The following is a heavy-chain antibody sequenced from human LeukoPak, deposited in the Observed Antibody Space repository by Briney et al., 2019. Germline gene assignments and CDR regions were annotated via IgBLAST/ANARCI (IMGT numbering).Heavy chain of an antibody. J-gene: IGHJ5*02. V-gene: IGHV3-7*01. Sequence: GGPLRLSCAASGFTFSSYWMSWVRQAPGKGLEWVANIKQDGSEKYYVDSVKGRFTISRDNSKNTLILQMNSLRPEDTAIYYCAKNDGNYCDPWGQGTLVTVSS. CDR2: IKQDGSEK. D-gene: IGHD1-26*01. CDR3: AKNDGNYCDP. CDR1: GFTFSSYW.